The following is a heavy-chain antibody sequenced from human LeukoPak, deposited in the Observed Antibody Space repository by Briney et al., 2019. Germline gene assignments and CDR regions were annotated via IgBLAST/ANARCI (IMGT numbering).Heavy chain of an antibody. J-gene: IGHJ6*03. CDR2: IYTSGST. CDR1: GGSISSYY. CDR3: ASGPGVGYDFWSGTPSYYYYYMDV. V-gene: IGHV4-4*07. D-gene: IGHD3-3*01. Sequence: PSETLSLTCTVSGGSISSYYWSWIRQPAGKGLEWIGRIYTSGSTNYNPSLKSRVTISVDKSKNQFSLKLSSVTAADTAVYYCASGPGVGYDFWSGTPSYYYYYMDVWGKGTTVTVPS.